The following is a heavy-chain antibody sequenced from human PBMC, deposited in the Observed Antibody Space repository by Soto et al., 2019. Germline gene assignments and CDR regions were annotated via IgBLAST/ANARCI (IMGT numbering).Heavy chain of an antibody. CDR2: ISPIFVTS. Sequence: SVKVSCKASGYTFTSYGISWVRQAPGQGLEWMGGISPIFVTSHYAQKLQGRVTMTADESTNTAYMELSSLTSEDTAVYYCARSLDYHDYTGYSTVGVYFDYWGLGTLVTVSS. J-gene: IGHJ4*02. CDR1: GYTFTSYG. CDR3: ARSLDYHDYTGYSTVGVYFDY. V-gene: IGHV1-69*13. D-gene: IGHD3-22*01.